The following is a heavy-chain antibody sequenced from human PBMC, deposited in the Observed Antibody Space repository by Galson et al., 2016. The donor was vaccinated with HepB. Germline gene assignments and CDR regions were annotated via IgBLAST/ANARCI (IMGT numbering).Heavy chain of an antibody. CDR1: GFTFSTNW. CDR3: ARDRGGSAGAFNWFDP. D-gene: IGHD3-10*01. Sequence: SLRLSCAASGFTFSTNWMHWVRQAPGKGLVWVSRINGDGTITDYADSVKDRFTISRDNAENTLYLQMNSLRVEDTAVYYCARDRGGSAGAFNWFDPWGQGTLVTVSS. V-gene: IGHV3-74*01. J-gene: IGHJ5*02. CDR2: INGDGTIT.